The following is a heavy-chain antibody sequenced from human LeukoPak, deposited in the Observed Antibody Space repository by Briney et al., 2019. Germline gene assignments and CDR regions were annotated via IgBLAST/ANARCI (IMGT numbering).Heavy chain of an antibody. CDR1: RYTFTSYA. V-gene: IGHV7-4-1*02. Sequence: VASVKVSCKASRYTFTSYAMNWVRQAPGQGLEWMGWINTNTGNPTYAQGFTGRFVFSLDTSVSTAYLQISSLKAEDTAVYYCARFSANDAFDIWGRGTMVTVSS. CDR2: INTNTGNP. D-gene: IGHD3-10*01. CDR3: ARFSANDAFDI. J-gene: IGHJ3*02.